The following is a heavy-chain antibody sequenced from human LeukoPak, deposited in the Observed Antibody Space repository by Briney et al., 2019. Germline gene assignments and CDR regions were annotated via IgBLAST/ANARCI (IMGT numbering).Heavy chain of an antibody. D-gene: IGHD6-19*01. CDR2: IYYSGST. V-gene: IGHV4-30-4*08. Sequence: SETLSLTCTVSGDSISSGDYYWSWIRQPPGKGLEWIGYIYYSGSTYYNPSLKSRVTISVDTSKNQFSLKLSSVTAADTAVYYCASETSSGWSQSVHYWDQGTLVTVSS. CDR3: ASETSSGWSQSVHY. J-gene: IGHJ4*02. CDR1: GDSISSGDYY.